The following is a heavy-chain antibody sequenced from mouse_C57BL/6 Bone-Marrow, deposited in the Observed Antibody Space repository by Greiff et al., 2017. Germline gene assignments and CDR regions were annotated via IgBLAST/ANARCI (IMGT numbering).Heavy chain of an antibody. J-gene: IGHJ4*01. CDR2: IDPSDSYT. V-gene: IGHV1-59*01. CDR1: GYTFTSYW. CDR3: ARAHYYGSHYYYAMDY. Sequence: QVQLQQPGAELVRPGTSVKLSCKASGYTFTSYWMHWVKQRPGQGLEWIGVIDPSDSYTNYNQKFKGQATLTVDTSSSTAYMQLSRLTSEDSAVYYCARAHYYGSHYYYAMDYWGQGTSVTVSS. D-gene: IGHD1-1*01.